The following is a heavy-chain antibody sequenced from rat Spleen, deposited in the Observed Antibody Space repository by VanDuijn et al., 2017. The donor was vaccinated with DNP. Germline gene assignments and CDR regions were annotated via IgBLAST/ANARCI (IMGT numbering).Heavy chain of an antibody. V-gene: IGHV5-22*01. CDR3: VRWNSGHFDY. J-gene: IGHJ2*01. Sequence: EVQLVESGGGLVQPGRSLKLSCAASGFTFSNYFMAWIRQAPTKGLEWVAYIRYDGGTTKYGDSVKGRFTISRDNAKNTLYLQMNSLRSEDMATYYCVRWNSGHFDYWGQGVMVPVSS. CDR1: GFTFSNYF. CDR2: IRYDGGTT. D-gene: IGHD4-3*01.